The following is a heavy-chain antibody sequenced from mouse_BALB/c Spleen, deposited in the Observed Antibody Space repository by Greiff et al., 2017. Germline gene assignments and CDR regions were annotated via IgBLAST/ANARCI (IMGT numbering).Heavy chain of an antibody. D-gene: IGHD2-3*01. J-gene: IGHJ3*01. CDR1: GYSFTGYF. CDR2: INPYNGDT. Sequence: EVQLQQSGPELVKPGASVKISCKASGYSFTGYFMNWVMQSHGKSLEWIGRINPYNGDTFYNQKFKGKATLTVDKSSSTAHMELRSLASEDSAVYYCARGYDGYGWFAYWGQGTLVTVSA. CDR3: ARGYDGYGWFAY. V-gene: IGHV1-20*02.